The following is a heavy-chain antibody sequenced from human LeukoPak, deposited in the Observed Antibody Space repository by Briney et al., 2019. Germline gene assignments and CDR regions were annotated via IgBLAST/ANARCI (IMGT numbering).Heavy chain of an antibody. CDR3: ASTYYDFWSGSQGDFDY. CDR2: IYTSGST. V-gene: IGHV4-4*07. J-gene: IGHJ4*02. Sequence: PSETLSLTCTVSGGSISSYYWSWIRQPAGKGLEWIGRIYTSGSTIYNPSLKSRVTMSVDTSKNQFSLKLSSVTAADTAVYYCASTYYDFWSGSQGDFDYWGQGTLVTVSS. CDR1: GGSISSYY. D-gene: IGHD3-3*01.